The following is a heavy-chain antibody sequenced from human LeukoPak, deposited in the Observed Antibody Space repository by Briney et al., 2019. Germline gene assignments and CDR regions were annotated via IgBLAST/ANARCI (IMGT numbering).Heavy chain of an antibody. J-gene: IGHJ4*02. CDR1: GFSFSDHW. D-gene: IGHD2-15*01. Sequence: GGSLRLSCAASGFSFSDHWLDWVRQAPGKGLEWVAHIKGDGSQKYYVDSVKGRFTISRDNSKNTLYLQMNSLRAEDTAVYYCARVTRDLYFDYWGQGTLVTVSS. CDR2: IKGDGSQK. CDR3: ARVTRDLYFDY. V-gene: IGHV3-7*03.